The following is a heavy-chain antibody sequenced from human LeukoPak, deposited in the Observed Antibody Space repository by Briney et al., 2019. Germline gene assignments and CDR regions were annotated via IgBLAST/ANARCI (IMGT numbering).Heavy chain of an antibody. CDR3: ARAIVRPGHFDY. J-gene: IGHJ4*02. Sequence: SETLSLTCTVSGGSLSSGGYYWSWIRQPPGKGLEWIGYIYHSGSTYYNPSLKSRVTISVDRSKNQFSLKLSSVTAADTAVYYCARAIVRPGHFDYWGQGTLVTVSS. D-gene: IGHD3-10*02. CDR2: IYHSGST. V-gene: IGHV4-30-2*01. CDR1: GGSLSSGGYY.